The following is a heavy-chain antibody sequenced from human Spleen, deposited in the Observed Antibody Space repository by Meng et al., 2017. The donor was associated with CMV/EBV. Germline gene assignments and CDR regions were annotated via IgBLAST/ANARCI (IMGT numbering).Heavy chain of an antibody. D-gene: IGHD3-10*01. J-gene: IGHJ4*02. CDR3: ARGRILYEDDDGGIVSHFDY. CDR1: GYY. CDR2: INPNNGVT. V-gene: IGHV1-2*02. Sequence: GYYRHWVRKAPGQGLEWMGWINPNNGVTKYTQKFQGRVTLTRDTSIGTAHMDLSRLTSVDTAVYYCARGRILYEDDDGGIVSHFDYWGQGTLVTVSS.